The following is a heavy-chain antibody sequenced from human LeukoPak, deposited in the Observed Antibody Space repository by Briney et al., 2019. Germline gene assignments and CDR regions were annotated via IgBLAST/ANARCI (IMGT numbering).Heavy chain of an antibody. CDR1: GFTFSSYA. V-gene: IGHV3-30-3*01. Sequence: GGSLRLSCAASGFTFSSYAMHWVRQAPGKGLEWVAVISYDGSNKYYADSVKGRFTISRDNSKNTLYLQMNSLRAEDTAVYYCGRGGGGSWPYYYYGMDVWGQGTTVAVSS. CDR3: GRGGGGSWPYYYYGMDV. CDR2: ISYDGSNK. D-gene: IGHD6-13*01. J-gene: IGHJ6*02.